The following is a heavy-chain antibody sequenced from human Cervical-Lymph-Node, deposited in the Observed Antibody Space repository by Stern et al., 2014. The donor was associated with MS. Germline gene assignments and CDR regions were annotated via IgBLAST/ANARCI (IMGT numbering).Heavy chain of an antibody. CDR1: GYTFTSYG. V-gene: IGHV1-18*01. CDR2: ISAYNGNT. J-gene: IGHJ4*02. CDR3: ARGRYDFWSGYFEPPFDY. Sequence: VQLVESGAEVKKPGASVKVSCKASGYTFTSYGISWVRQAPGQGLEWMGWISAYNGNTNYAQKLQGRVTMTTDTSTSTAYMELRSLRSDDTAVYYCARGRYDFWSGYFEPPFDYWGQGTLVTVSS. D-gene: IGHD3-3*01.